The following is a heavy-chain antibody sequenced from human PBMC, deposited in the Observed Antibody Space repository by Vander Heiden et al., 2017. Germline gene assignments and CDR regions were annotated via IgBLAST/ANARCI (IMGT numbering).Heavy chain of an antibody. CDR2: ISGSGGRT. CDR3: AKSPCTMIPGLAGY. V-gene: IGHV3-23*01. Sequence: EVQLLESGGGLVQPGGSLRLSCAASGFTFSSYALSWVRQAPGKGLEWVSAISGSGGRTYYADSVKGRFTISRDNSKNTLYLQMNSLRAEETAVYYCAKSPCTMIPGLAGYWGQGTLVTVSS. D-gene: IGHD3-22*01. J-gene: IGHJ4*02. CDR1: GFTFSSYA.